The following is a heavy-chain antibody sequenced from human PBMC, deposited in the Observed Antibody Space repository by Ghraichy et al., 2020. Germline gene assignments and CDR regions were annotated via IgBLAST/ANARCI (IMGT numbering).Heavy chain of an antibody. D-gene: IGHD2-2*01. J-gene: IGHJ4*02. CDR2: INHSGST. CDR3: ARGRRLIVVVPAAYDY. Sequence: GSLRLSCAVYGGSFSGYYWSWIRQPPGKGLEWIGEINHSGSTNYNPSLKSRVTISVDTSKNQFSLKLSSVTAADTAVYYCARGRRLIVVVPAAYDYWGQGTLVTISS. V-gene: IGHV4-34*01. CDR1: GGSFSGYY.